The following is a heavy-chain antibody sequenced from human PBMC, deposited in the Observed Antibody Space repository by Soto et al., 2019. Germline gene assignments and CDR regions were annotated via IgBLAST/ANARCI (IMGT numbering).Heavy chain of an antibody. CDR1: GFTFSSYA. CDR2: IRSNGDTT. Sequence: HPGGSLRLSCSASGFTFSSYAMHWVRQAPGKGLEHVSTIRSNGDTTYYADSVKGRFAISRDNSKNILYLQMSSLRAEDTAVYYCVRSSGWFDYWGQGSVVTVSS. D-gene: IGHD6-25*01. J-gene: IGHJ4*02. CDR3: VRSSGWFDY. V-gene: IGHV3-64D*08.